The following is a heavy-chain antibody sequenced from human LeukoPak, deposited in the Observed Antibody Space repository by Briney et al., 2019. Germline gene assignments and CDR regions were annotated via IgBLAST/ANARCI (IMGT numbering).Heavy chain of an antibody. CDR2: IYTGGST. J-gene: IGHJ4*02. Sequence: SETLSLTCTVSDGSISTYYWSWIRQPAGKGLEWIGRIYTGGSTNYNPSLESRVIMSINTPENHFSLKLSSVTAADTAVYYCARGPTAYCGSTTCSPYLDYWGQGTLVTVSS. CDR3: ARGPTAYCGSTTCSPYLDY. V-gene: IGHV4-4*07. CDR1: DGSISTYY. D-gene: IGHD2-2*01.